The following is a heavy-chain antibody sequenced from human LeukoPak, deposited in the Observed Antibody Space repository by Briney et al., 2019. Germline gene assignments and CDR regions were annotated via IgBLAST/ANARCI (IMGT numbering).Heavy chain of an antibody. CDR3: ASEVRGVARFDY. V-gene: IGHV1-8*01. D-gene: IGHD3-10*01. CDR2: MNPNSGNT. J-gene: IGHJ4*02. CDR1: GYTFTSYD. Sequence: ASVKVSCKASGYTFTSYDINWVRQATGQGLEWMGWMNPNSGNTGYTQKFQGRVTMTRNTSISTAYMELSSLRSEDTAVYYCASEVRGVARFDYWGQGTLVTVSS.